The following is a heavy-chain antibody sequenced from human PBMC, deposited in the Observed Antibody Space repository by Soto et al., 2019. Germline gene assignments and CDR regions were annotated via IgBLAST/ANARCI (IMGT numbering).Heavy chain of an antibody. CDR3: ARGSIAAVGMGGGLGWDYYYMDV. D-gene: IGHD6-13*01. V-gene: IGHV1-2*04. J-gene: IGHJ6*03. Sequence: ASVKVSCKASGYTFTGYYMHWVRQAPGQGLEWMGWINPNSGGTNYAQKFQGWVTMTRDTSISTAYMELSRLRSDDTAVYYCARGSIAAVGMGGGLGWDYYYMDVWGKGTTVTVSS. CDR1: GYTFTGYY. CDR2: INPNSGGT.